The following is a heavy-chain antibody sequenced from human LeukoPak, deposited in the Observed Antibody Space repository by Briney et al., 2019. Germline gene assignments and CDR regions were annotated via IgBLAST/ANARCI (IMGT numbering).Heavy chain of an antibody. CDR2: ISYDGSNK. D-gene: IGHD6-13*01. J-gene: IGHJ4*02. Sequence: GGSLRLSCAASGFTFSSYAMHWVRQAPGKGLEWVAVISYDGSNKYYADSVKGRFTISRDNSKNTLHLQMNSLRAEDTVVYYCARDRQYSSSWLDYWGQGTLVTVSS. CDR1: GFTFSSYA. CDR3: ARDRQYSSSWLDY. V-gene: IGHV3-30*04.